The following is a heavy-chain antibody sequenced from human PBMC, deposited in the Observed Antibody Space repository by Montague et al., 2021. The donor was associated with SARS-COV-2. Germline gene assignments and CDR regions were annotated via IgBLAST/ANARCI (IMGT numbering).Heavy chain of an antibody. CDR3: ARGDFGVVIIPYYYYYMDV. CDR2: IHYSGST. V-gene: IGHV4-39*01. D-gene: IGHD3-3*01. CDR1: GASISSSNYY. Sequence: SETLSLTCTVSGASISSSNYYWGWIRQPPGKGLEWIATIHYSGSTYYKPSLKSRLTISVDTSKNQFSLRLSSVTAADTAVYYCARGDFGVVIIPYYYYYMDVGGKGTTVTGSS. J-gene: IGHJ6*03.